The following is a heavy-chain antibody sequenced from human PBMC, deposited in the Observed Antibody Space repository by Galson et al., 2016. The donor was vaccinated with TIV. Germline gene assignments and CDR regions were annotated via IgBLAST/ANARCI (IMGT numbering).Heavy chain of an antibody. CDR2: IHPQNGGA. D-gene: IGHD3-16*01. V-gene: IGHV1-2*02. Sequence: SVKVSCKASGYSFTVYRVHWVRQAPGQGLEWMGWIHPQNGGANYAQKFQGRVTLTRDTSIRTVYMELRRLKSDDTAVYFCTRGGGGAYTSDAFDIWGQGTMVTVSS. CDR1: GYSFTVYR. J-gene: IGHJ3*02. CDR3: TRGGGGAYTSDAFDI.